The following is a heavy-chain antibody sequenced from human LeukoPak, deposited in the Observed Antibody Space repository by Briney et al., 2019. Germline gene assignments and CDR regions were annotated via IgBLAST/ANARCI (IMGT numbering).Heavy chain of an antibody. CDR1: GFTFSSYA. V-gene: IGHV3-23*01. Sequence: GGSLRLSCAASGFTFSSYAMSWVRQAPGKGPEWVSAISGSGGSTYYADSVKGRFTISRDNSKNTLYLQMNSLRAEDTAVYYCAKAGPFYDILTGHFDYWGQGTLVTVSS. J-gene: IGHJ4*02. CDR3: AKAGPFYDILTGHFDY. D-gene: IGHD3-9*01. CDR2: ISGSGGST.